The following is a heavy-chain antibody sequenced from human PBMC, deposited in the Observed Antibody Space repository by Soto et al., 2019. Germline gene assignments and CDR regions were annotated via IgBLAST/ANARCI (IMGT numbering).Heavy chain of an antibody. D-gene: IGHD5-18*01. CDR3: ARHSGYSYGYPNWFDP. Sequence: SETLSLTYAISGGSICSYYSCWILQPPGKGLEWIGYIYYSGSTNYNPSLKSRVTISVDTSKNQFSLKLSSVTAADTAVYYCARHSGYSYGYPNWFDPWGQGTLVTVS. CDR2: IYYSGST. J-gene: IGHJ5*02. CDR1: GGSICSYY. V-gene: IGHV4-59*08.